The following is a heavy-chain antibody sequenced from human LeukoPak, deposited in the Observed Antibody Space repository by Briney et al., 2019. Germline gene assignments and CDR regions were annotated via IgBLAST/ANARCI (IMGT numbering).Heavy chain of an antibody. CDR1: GGSISSSSYY. J-gene: IGHJ5*02. CDR3: ARRLPREAPGGSYWFDP. V-gene: IGHV4-39*01. CDR2: IYYSGST. D-gene: IGHD3-10*01. Sequence: PSETLSLTCTASGGSISSSSYYWGWIRQPPGKGLEWIVSIYYSGSTYHNPSLKSRVTIYVDTSKNQFSLKLSSVTAADTAVYYCARRLPREAPGGSYWFDPWGQGTLVTVSS.